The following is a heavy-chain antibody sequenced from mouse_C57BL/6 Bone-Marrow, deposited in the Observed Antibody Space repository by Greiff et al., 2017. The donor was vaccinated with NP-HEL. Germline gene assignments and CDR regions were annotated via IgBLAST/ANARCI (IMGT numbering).Heavy chain of an antibody. CDR2: ISDGGSYT. CDR1: GFTFSSYA. J-gene: IGHJ3*01. D-gene: IGHD1-1*01. V-gene: IGHV5-4*01. Sequence: EVKLMESGGGLVKPGGSLKLSCAASGFTFSSYAMSWVRQTPEKRLEWVATISDGGSYTYYPDNVKGRFTISRDNAKNNLYLQMSHLKSEDTAMYYCARDLLPFAYWGQGTLVTVSA. CDR3: ARDLLPFAY.